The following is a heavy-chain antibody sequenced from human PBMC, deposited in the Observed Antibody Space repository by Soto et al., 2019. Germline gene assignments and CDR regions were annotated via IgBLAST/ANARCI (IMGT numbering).Heavy chain of an antibody. V-gene: IGHV1-69*13. CDR3: ARVSIAAPGPNWFDP. D-gene: IGHD6-6*01. CDR2: IIPIFGTA. Sequence: SVKVSCKASGGTFSSYAISWVRQAPGQGLEWMGGIIPIFGTANYAQKFQGRVTITADESTSTAYMELSSPRSEDTAVYYCARVSIAAPGPNWFDPWGQGTLVTVSS. J-gene: IGHJ5*02. CDR1: GGTFSSYA.